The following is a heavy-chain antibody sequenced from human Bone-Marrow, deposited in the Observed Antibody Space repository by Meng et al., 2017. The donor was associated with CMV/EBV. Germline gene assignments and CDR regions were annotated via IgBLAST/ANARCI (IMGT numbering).Heavy chain of an antibody. Sequence: ASGFNVRSYSMNWVRQAPGKGLEWVSSISSSSSYIYYADSVKGRFTISRDNAKNSLYLQMNSLRAEDTAVYYCARELRFLEFVPEYWGQGTLVTVSS. J-gene: IGHJ4*02. V-gene: IGHV3-21*01. D-gene: IGHD3-3*01. CDR2: ISSSSSYI. CDR1: GFNVRSYS. CDR3: ARELRFLEFVPEY.